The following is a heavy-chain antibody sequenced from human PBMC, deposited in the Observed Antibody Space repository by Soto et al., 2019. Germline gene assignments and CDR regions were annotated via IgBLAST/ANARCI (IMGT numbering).Heavy chain of an antibody. CDR1: RVAFSKFI. CDR2: IIPIFGTA. CDR3: AKVRYSSPMGYYYGMDV. V-gene: IGHV1-69*13. J-gene: IGHJ6*02. Sequence: SSVKVSCKASRVAFSKFIVTWVRQAPGLGLEWVGGIIPIFGTANYAQKFQGRVTITADESTSTSYMEVNNLRSEDTAVYYCAKVRYSSPMGYYYGMDVWGQGTTVTV. D-gene: IGHD6-19*01.